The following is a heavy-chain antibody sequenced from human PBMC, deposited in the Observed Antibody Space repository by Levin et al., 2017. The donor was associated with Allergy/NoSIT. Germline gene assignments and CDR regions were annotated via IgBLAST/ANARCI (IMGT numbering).Heavy chain of an antibody. V-gene: IGHV3-7*01. CDR3: ARDHSIATAGSDY. J-gene: IGHJ4*02. CDR1: GFSFSTYW. Sequence: GESLKISCAASGFSFSTYWMSWVRQAPGKGLEWVANIKPDGGADYYVDSVKGRFTISRDNAKNSLFLQMNSLRAEDTAVYYCARDHSIATAGSDYWGQGTLVTVSS. D-gene: IGHD6-13*01. CDR2: IKPDGGAD.